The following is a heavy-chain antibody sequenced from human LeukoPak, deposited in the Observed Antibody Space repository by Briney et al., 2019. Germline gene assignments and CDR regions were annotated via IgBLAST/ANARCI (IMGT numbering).Heavy chain of an antibody. CDR3: TRVYGSGSYYSQC. CDR2: FFCRGRA. V-gene: IGHV3-53*01. CDR1: GLTVSNSF. Sequence: LGGSLELSWAASGLTVSNSFMGWVRQGPGKGLEWGSVFFCRGRAYYVGSVKARLTISRDNSKNTLYLQMSSLRAEDTAVYYCTRVYGSGSYYSQCWGQGTLVTVSS. J-gene: IGHJ4*02. D-gene: IGHD3-10*01.